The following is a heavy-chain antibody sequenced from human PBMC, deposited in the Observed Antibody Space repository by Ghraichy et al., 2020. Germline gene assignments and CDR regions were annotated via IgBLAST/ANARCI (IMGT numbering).Heavy chain of an antibody. CDR2: IYSTGYT. J-gene: IGHJ3*02. CDR3: ARAGASYDVLTGYYGDAFDT. CDR1: GDAINSGNYF. V-gene: IGHV4-61*02. D-gene: IGHD3-9*01. Sequence: SETLSLTCPVSGDAINSGNYFWSWIRQPAGKPLECIGRIYSTGYTSSHPSLKSRVTMSLETSKNQFSLNLHSVTAAATAVYCCARAGASYDVLTGYYGDAFDTWGQGTMVTVSS.